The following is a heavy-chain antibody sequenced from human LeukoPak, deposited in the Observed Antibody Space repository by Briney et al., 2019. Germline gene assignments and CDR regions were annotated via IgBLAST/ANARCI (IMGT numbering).Heavy chain of an antibody. D-gene: IGHD2-8*01. CDR3: ARGSYCTNGVCYYRRLPTRRYYYYIDV. J-gene: IGHJ6*03. CDR2: INHSGST. Sequence: PSETLTLTCAVYGGPFSGYYWSWLRQPPGKGLEWIGEINHSGSTNYNPSLKSRATILVDASKNQFSLKLSSVTAADTAVYYCARGSYCTNGVCYYRRLPTRRYYYYIDVWGKGTTVTVSS. CDR1: GGPFSGYY. V-gene: IGHV4-34*01.